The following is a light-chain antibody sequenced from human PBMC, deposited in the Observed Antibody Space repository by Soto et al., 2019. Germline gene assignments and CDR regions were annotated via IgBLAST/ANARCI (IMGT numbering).Light chain of an antibody. CDR2: AAS. V-gene: IGKV1-39*01. Sequence: IRMTTSQSAMTPSVKDTVAIPCRASQNIGSYLDWYQQKPGKAPTLLIYAASTMQSGVPSRFSGSGSGTDFNLTISSLNPEDFAIYFCQQCDHLFETFGQGTKVDIK. CDR3: QQCDHLFET. J-gene: IGKJ1*01. CDR1: QNIGSY.